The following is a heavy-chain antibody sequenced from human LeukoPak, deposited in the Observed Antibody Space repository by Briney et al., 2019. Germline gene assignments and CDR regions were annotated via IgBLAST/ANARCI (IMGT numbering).Heavy chain of an antibody. CDR3: ATYRQVLLPFES. CDR2: IFPSGGEI. J-gene: IGHJ4*02. Sequence: GGSLRLSCAASGFTFSTFAMIWVRQPPGKGLEWVSSIFPSGGEIHYADSVRGRFTISRDNSMSTLSLQMNSLRAEDTAIYYCATYRQVLLPFESWGQGTLVTVSS. V-gene: IGHV3-23*01. CDR1: GFTFSTFA. D-gene: IGHD2-8*02.